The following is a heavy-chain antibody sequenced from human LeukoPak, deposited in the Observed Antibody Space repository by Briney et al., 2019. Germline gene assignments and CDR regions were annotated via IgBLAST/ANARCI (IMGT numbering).Heavy chain of an antibody. D-gene: IGHD6-6*01. V-gene: IGHV3-48*03. J-gene: IGHJ3*02. CDR2: ISSSGNTI. CDR3: ARGPSIAARYDAFDI. Sequence: GGSLRLSCAASGFTFSSYAVSWVRQAPGKGLEWVSYISSSGNTISYADSVKGRFTISRDNAKNSLYLQVISLRAEDTAVYYCARGPSIAARYDAFDIWGQGTMVTVSS. CDR1: GFTFSSYA.